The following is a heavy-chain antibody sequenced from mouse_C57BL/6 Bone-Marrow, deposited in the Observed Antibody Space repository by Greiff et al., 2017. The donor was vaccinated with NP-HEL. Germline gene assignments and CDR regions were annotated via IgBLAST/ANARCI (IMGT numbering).Heavy chain of an antibody. CDR3: ARPYDGYYATDY. J-gene: IGHJ4*01. CDR2: IHPNSGST. Sequence: QVQLQQPGAELVKPGASVKLSCKASGYTFTSYWMHWVKQRPGQGLEWIGMIHPNSGSTNYNEKFKSKATLTVDKSSSTAYMQLSSLTSEDSAVYYCARPYDGYYATDYWGQGTSVTVSS. D-gene: IGHD2-3*01. V-gene: IGHV1-64*01. CDR1: GYTFTSYW.